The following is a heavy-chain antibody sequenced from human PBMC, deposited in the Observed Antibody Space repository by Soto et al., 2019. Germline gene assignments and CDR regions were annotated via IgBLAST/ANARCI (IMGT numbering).Heavy chain of an antibody. V-gene: IGHV3-7*01. CDR3: ASLRLGYCSGGSCYNGDYNWFDP. J-gene: IGHJ5*02. D-gene: IGHD2-15*01. CDR2: IKQDGSEK. Sequence: GGSLRLSCAASGFTFSSYWMSWVRQAPGKGLEWVANIKQDGSEKYYVDSVKGRFTISRDNAKNSLYLQMNSLRAEDTAVYYCASLRLGYCSGGSCYNGDYNWFDPWGQGTLVTVSS. CDR1: GFTFSSYW.